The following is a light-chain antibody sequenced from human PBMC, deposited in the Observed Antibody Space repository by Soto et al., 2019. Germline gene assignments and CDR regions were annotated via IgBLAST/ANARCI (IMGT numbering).Light chain of an antibody. CDR3: QQYDNWPRT. Sequence: DKVMTQSPATLSVSPGESVTLSCRTSQSIGSNLAWFQQKRGQTPRLLIYGASARATGVPDRFSGSGSGTEFTLTIRSLQSEDCAVYYCQQYDNWPRTFGQGTKVDIK. CDR2: GAS. CDR1: QSIGSN. J-gene: IGKJ1*01. V-gene: IGKV3-15*01.